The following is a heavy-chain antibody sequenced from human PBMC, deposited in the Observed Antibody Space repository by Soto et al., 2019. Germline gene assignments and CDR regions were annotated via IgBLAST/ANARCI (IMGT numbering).Heavy chain of an antibody. CDR1: GGSISSYY. V-gene: IGHV4-4*07. Sequence: NPSETLSLTCTVSGGSISSYYWSWIRQPAGKGLEWIGRIYTSGSTNYNPSLKSRVTMSVDTSKNQFSLKLSSVTAADTAVYYCARDGLSDTAMVKSYYYYGMDVWGQGTTVTVSS. CDR3: ARDGLSDTAMVKSYYYYGMDV. J-gene: IGHJ6*02. D-gene: IGHD5-18*01. CDR2: IYTSGST.